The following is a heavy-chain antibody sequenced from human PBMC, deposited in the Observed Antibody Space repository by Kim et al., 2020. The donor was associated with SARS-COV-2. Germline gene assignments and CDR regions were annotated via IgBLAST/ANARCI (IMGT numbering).Heavy chain of an antibody. J-gene: IGHJ6*02. CDR3: ARTVGGMDYGMDV. D-gene: IGHD6-19*01. V-gene: IGHV6-1*01. Sequence: YAVSVKSRLTINPAPSENQFSLQMNSVTPEDTAFYYCARTVGGMDYGMDVWGQGTTVTVSS.